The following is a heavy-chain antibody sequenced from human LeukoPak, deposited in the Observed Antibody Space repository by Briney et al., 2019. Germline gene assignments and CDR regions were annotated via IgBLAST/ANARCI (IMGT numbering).Heavy chain of an antibody. CDR1: GGSISSYY. Sequence: SETLSLTCTVSGGSISSYYWSWIRQPPGKGLEWIGYIYYSGSTNYNPSLKSRVTISVDTSKNQFSLKLSSVTAADTAVCYCARGRGSRGAFDIWGQGTMVTVSS. CDR3: ARGRGSRGAFDI. CDR2: IYYSGST. J-gene: IGHJ3*02. D-gene: IGHD1-26*01. V-gene: IGHV4-59*01.